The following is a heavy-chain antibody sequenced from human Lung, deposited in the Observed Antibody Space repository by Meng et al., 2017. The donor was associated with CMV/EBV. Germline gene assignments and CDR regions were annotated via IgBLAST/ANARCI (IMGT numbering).Heavy chain of an antibody. Sequence: ASGFMFSNDAMSWVRQAPGKGLEWVAAIAGSDSATYRADSVRGRFSISRDNSENTLWLQMNSLRAEDTAMYYCAKDYFSTTGFLDSWGQGTLVTVSS. CDR1: GFMFSNDA. CDR3: AKDYFSTTGFLDS. V-gene: IGHV3-23*01. D-gene: IGHD2/OR15-2a*01. CDR2: IAGSDSAT. J-gene: IGHJ4*02.